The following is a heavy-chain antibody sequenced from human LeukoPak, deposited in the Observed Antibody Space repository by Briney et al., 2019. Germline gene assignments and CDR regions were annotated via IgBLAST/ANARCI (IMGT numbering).Heavy chain of an antibody. CDR3: ARSPGEILTGYYQYFDY. Sequence: PSETLSLTCTVSGGSISSYYWSWIRQPPGKGLESIGYIYYSGSTNYNPSLKSRVTISVDTSKNQFSLKLSSVTAADTAVYYCARSPGEILTGYYQYFDYWGQGTLVTVSS. CDR1: GGSISSYY. V-gene: IGHV4-59*01. CDR2: IYYSGST. J-gene: IGHJ4*02. D-gene: IGHD3-9*01.